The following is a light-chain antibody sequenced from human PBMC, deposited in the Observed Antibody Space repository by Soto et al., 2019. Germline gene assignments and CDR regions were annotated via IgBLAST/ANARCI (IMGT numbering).Light chain of an antibody. Sequence: EIVMTQSPATLSLSPGERATLSCRASQSVSSYLAWYQQKPGQAPRLLIYATSSRATGIPDRFSGSGSGTDFTLTISRLEPEDFALYYCQQYDGTPPWTFGQGTKVDIK. V-gene: IGKV3-20*01. CDR3: QQYDGTPPWT. J-gene: IGKJ1*01. CDR2: ATS. CDR1: QSVSSY.